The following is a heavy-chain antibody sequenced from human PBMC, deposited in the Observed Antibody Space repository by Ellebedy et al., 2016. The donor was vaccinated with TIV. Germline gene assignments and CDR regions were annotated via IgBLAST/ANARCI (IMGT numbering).Heavy chain of an antibody. CDR3: ARGSVVATITYYYYYGMDV. J-gene: IGHJ6*02. V-gene: IGHV4-59*01. D-gene: IGHD5-12*01. CDR1: GGSISSYY. CDR2: IYYSGST. Sequence: SETLSLXCTVSGGSISSYYWSWIRQPPGKGLEWIGYIYYSGSTNYNPSLKSRVTISVDTSKNQFSLKLSSVTAADTAVYYCARGSVVATITYYYYYGMDVWGQGTTVTVSS.